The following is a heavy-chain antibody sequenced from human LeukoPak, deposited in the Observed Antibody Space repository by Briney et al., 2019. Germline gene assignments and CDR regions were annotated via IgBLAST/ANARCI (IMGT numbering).Heavy chain of an antibody. V-gene: IGHV3-30*02. D-gene: IGHD4-17*01. CDR1: GFTFSTYG. CDR2: VRYDGTNK. J-gene: IGHJ6*03. Sequence: GGSLRLSCAASGFTFSTYGIHWVRQAPGKGLEWVAFVRYDGTNKWYANSVKGRFTISRDNSKNMLYLQMNSLRAEDTAVYHCAKDRDYGDYPSAYYYYMDVWGKGTTVTVSS. CDR3: AKDRDYGDYPSAYYYYMDV.